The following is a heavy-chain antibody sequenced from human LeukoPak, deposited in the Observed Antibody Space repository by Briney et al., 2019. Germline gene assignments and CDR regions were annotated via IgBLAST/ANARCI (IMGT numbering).Heavy chain of an antibody. J-gene: IGHJ4*02. V-gene: IGHV4-59*12. CDR1: GGSISSYY. CDR2: IYHSGST. CDR3: ARGTNYGGNFDY. Sequence: SETLSLTCTVSGGSISSYYWSWIRQPPVKGLEWIGYIYHSGSTYYNPSLKSRVTISVDRSKNQFSLKLSSVTAADTAVYYCARGTNYGGNFDYWGQGTLVTVSS. D-gene: IGHD4-23*01.